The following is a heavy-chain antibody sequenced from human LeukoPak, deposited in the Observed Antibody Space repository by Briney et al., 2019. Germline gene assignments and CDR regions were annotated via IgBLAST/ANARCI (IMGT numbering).Heavy chain of an antibody. D-gene: IGHD3-22*01. CDR2: VNPNTGGT. Sequence: ASVKVSCKASGYTFSDYAIHWVRQAPGQGLEWMGWVNPNTGGTSYAQKFQGRVTMTRDTSISAAYMELSRLRSDDTAVYYCASGSSGYYFQHWGQGTLVTVSS. CDR3: ASGSSGYYFQH. CDR1: GYTFSDYA. J-gene: IGHJ1*01. V-gene: IGHV1-2*02.